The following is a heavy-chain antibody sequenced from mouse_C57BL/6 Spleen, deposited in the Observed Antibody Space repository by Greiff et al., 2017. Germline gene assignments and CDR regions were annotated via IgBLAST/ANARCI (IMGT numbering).Heavy chain of an antibody. CDR3: AFTYYGSSPSYWYFDV. J-gene: IGHJ1*03. CDR1: GYTFTSYW. D-gene: IGHD1-1*01. V-gene: IGHV1-64*01. CDR2: IHPNSGST. Sequence: VQLQQPGAELVKPGASVKLSCKASGYTFTSYWMHWVKQRPGQGLEWIGMIHPNSGSTNYNEKFKSKATLTVDKSSSTAYMQLSSLTSEDAAVYYCAFTYYGSSPSYWYFDVWGTGTTVTVSS.